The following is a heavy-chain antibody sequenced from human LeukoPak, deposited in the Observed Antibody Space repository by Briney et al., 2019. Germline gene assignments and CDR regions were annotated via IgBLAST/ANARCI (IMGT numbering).Heavy chain of an antibody. Sequence: GGSLRLSCAASGFTFKNHAMSWVRQAPARGLEWVASLRGDGETFYADSVKGRFTLSRDDSRNSVYLHLNNLRVEDTAVYYCAKASWVSSADAVLWGQGTVVTVS. D-gene: IGHD3-10*01. V-gene: IGHV3-23*01. CDR3: AKASWVSSADAVL. CDR1: GFTFKNHA. J-gene: IGHJ4*02. CDR2: LRGDGET.